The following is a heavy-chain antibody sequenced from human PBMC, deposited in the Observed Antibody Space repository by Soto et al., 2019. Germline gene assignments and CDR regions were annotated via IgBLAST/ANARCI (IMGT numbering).Heavy chain of an antibody. CDR1: GGSISSSSYY. J-gene: IGHJ4*02. CDR2: IYYSGST. V-gene: IGHV4-39*01. D-gene: IGHD5-12*01. CDR3: ARHSDSGYDLDYFDY. Sequence: SETLSLTCTVSGGSISSSSYYWGWIRQPPGKGLEWIGSIYYSGSTYYNPSLKSRVTISVDTSKDQFSLKLSSVTAADTAVYYCARHSDSGYDLDYFDYWGQGTLVTVSS.